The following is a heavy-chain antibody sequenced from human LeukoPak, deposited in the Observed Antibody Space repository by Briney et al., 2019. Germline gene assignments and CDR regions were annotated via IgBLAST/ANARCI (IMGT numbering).Heavy chain of an antibody. Sequence: GGSLRLSCAASGFTFSSYAMSWVRQAPGKGLECVSAISGSGGSTYYADSVKGRFSISRDNSKNTLYLQMNSLRAEDTAVYYCAKAHPLRPHFDYWGQGTLVTVSS. J-gene: IGHJ4*02. CDR2: ISGSGGST. CDR3: AKAHPLRPHFDY. D-gene: IGHD4-17*01. V-gene: IGHV3-23*01. CDR1: GFTFSSYA.